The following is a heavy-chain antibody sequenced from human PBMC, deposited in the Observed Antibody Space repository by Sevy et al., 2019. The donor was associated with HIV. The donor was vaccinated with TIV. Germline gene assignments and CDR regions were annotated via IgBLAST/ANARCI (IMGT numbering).Heavy chain of an antibody. Sequence: ASVKVSCKASGGTFSSYAISWVRQAPGQGLEWMGGIIPIFGTANYAQKFQGTVTITADESTSTAYMELSSLRSEDTAVYYCAASDKQQIYYSYGMDVWGQGTTVTVSS. V-gene: IGHV1-69*13. CDR3: AASDKQQIYYSYGMDV. CDR2: IIPIFGTA. CDR1: GGTFSSYA. D-gene: IGHD6-13*01. J-gene: IGHJ6*02.